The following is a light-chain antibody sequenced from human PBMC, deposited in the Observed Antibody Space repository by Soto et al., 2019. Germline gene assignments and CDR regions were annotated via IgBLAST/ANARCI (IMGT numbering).Light chain of an antibody. Sequence: EIVLTQSPDTLSLSPGERATLSCSASQSVSSSYLAWYQQKPGQAPRLLIYGASSRATGIPDRFSGSGSGTDFTLTISRLEPEDFAVYYCQQYGSSPWKFGQGTKVDIK. CDR1: QSVSSSY. V-gene: IGKV3-20*01. CDR3: QQYGSSPWK. CDR2: GAS. J-gene: IGKJ1*01.